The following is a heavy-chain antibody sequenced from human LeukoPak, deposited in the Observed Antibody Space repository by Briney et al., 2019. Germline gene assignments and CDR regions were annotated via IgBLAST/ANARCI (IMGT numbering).Heavy chain of an antibody. D-gene: IGHD6-13*01. CDR2: IWYDGSDK. CDR3: ARDWPNRLTAGGIWFDP. J-gene: IGHJ5*02. V-gene: IGHV3-33*01. Sequence: GGSLRLSCAASGFIFTDNGMHWVRQAPGKGLEWVAVIWYDGSDKYYADSVKGRFTISRDNSKDTVYLQMNSLRVEDTAVYFCARDWPNRLTAGGIWFDPWGRGTLVTVSA. CDR1: GFIFTDNG.